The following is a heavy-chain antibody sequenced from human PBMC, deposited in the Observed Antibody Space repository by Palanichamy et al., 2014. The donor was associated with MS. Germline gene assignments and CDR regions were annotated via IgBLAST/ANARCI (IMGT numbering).Heavy chain of an antibody. V-gene: IGHV3-30-3*01. CDR2: ISYDGSNK. Sequence: QLVEVWGRAWSSLGRSLETLLCSLWIHFSSYAMHWVRQAPGKGLEWVAVISYDGSNKYYADSVKGRFTISRDNSKNTLYLQMNSLRAEDTAVYYCARDRGGEDGYNWDYYYGMDVWGQGTTVTVSS. D-gene: IGHD5-24*01. CDR1: IHFSSYA. J-gene: IGHJ6*02. CDR3: ARDRGGEDGYNWDYYYGMDV.